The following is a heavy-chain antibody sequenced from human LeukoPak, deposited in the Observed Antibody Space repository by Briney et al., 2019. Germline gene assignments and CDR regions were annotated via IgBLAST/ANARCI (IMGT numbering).Heavy chain of an antibody. J-gene: IGHJ4*02. Sequence: SETLSLTCTVSGGSISSSSYYWGWIRQPPGKGLEWIGSIYYSGSTYYNPSLRSRVTISVDTSKNQFSLKLSSVTAADTAVYYCARRRRSGWYSPIDYWGQGTLVTVSS. V-gene: IGHV4-39*07. CDR1: GGSISSSSYY. D-gene: IGHD6-19*01. CDR2: IYYSGST. CDR3: ARRRRSGWYSPIDY.